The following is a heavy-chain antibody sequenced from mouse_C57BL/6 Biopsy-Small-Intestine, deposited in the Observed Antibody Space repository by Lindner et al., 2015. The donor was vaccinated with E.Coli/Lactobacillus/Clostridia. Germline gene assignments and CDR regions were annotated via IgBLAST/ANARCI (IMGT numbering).Heavy chain of an antibody. CDR2: INPNSGGT. Sequence: SVKVSCKASGYTFTGYYMYWVRQAPGQGLEWMGWINPNSGGTNYAQKFQDRVTMTRDTSISTAYMELSSLRSDDTAVYYCANNVNTPMVLYSFDYWGQGTLVTVSS. CDR3: ANNVNTPMVLYSFDY. V-gene: IGHV1-18*01. J-gene: IGHJ4*01. CDR1: GYTFTGYY. D-gene: IGHD1-1*02.